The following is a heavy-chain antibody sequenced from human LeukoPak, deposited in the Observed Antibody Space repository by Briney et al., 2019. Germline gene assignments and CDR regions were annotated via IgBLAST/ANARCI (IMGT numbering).Heavy chain of an antibody. Sequence: SETLSLTCTVSHGSISSDSYHWTWYRQPAGKGLEWIGRILSSGSTNSNPSLKSRVTISLDKSKNQFSLDLISVTAADTAVYYCATRLGGNAFDIWGQGTMVTVSS. V-gene: IGHV4-61*02. D-gene: IGHD1-26*01. CDR2: ILSSGST. CDR1: HGSISSDSYH. CDR3: ATRLGGNAFDI. J-gene: IGHJ3*02.